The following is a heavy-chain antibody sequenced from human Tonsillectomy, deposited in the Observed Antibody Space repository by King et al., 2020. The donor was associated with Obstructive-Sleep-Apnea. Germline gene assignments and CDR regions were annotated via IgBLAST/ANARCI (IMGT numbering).Heavy chain of an antibody. J-gene: IGHJ4*02. CDR3: AKGGVCSGVKCYSGTSNFDY. CDR2: IRDSGGST. Sequence: EVQLVESGGGLVQPGGSLRLSCAASGFTFSSYAMSWVRQAPGKGLEWVSAIRDSGGSTYYADSVRGRFTISRDNSKNTLYLQMNSLRTEDTAVYYCAKGGVCSGVKCYSGTSNFDYWGQGTLVTVSS. V-gene: IGHV3-23*04. CDR1: GFTFSSYA. D-gene: IGHD2-15*01.